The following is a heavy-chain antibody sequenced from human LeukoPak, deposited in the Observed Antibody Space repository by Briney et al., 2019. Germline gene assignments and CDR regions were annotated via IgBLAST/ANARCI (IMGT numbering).Heavy chain of an antibody. CDR2: INHSGST. D-gene: IGHD1-1*01. J-gene: IGHJ4*02. CDR1: GGSFSGYY. Sequence: PSETLSLTCAVYGGSFSGYYWSWIRQPPGKGLEWIGEINHSGSTNYNPSLKSRVTISVDTSKNQFSLKLSSVTAADTAVYYCAGRGYTLNYWGQGTLVTVSS. V-gene: IGHV4-34*01. CDR3: AGRGYTLNY.